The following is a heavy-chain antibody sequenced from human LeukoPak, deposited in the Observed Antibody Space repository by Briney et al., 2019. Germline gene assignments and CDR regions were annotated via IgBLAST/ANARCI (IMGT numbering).Heavy chain of an antibody. Sequence: GGSLRLSCVVSGLTFSNCRMAWVRQAPGRGLEWVANIKEDGTETSYVGSVKGRFTISRDNAKNSLYLQMNRLRAEDTALYYCARDEFGPLAFWGRGTLVTVSS. CDR3: ARDEFGPLAF. CDR2: IKEDGTET. CDR1: GLTFSNCR. J-gene: IGHJ4*02. V-gene: IGHV3-7*05. D-gene: IGHD3/OR15-3a*01.